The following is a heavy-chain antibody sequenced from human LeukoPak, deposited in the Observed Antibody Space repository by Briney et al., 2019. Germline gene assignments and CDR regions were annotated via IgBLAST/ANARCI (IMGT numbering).Heavy chain of an antibody. D-gene: IGHD3-3*01. CDR1: GFTFSSYA. Sequence: GGSLRLSCAASGFTFSSYAMSWVRQAPGKGLEWVSAISGSGGSTYYADSVKGRFTISRDNSKLYLQMNSLRAEDTAVYYCTTVLYYDFWSGYSHFDYWGQGTLVTVSS. J-gene: IGHJ4*02. CDR2: ISGSGGST. CDR3: TTVLYYDFWSGYSHFDY. V-gene: IGHV3-23*01.